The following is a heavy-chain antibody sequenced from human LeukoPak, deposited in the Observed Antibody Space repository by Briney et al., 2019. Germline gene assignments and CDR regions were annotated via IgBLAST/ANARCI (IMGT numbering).Heavy chain of an antibody. D-gene: IGHD3-9*01. Sequence: SETLSLTCTVSGGSISSSSYNWGWIRQPPGKGLEWIGEINHSGSTNYNPSLKSRVTISVDTSKNQFSLKLSSVTAADTAVYYCARRKRYFDWSPIYFDYWGQGTLVTVSS. V-gene: IGHV4-39*07. CDR1: GGSISSSSYN. CDR3: ARRKRYFDWSPIYFDY. CDR2: INHSGST. J-gene: IGHJ4*02.